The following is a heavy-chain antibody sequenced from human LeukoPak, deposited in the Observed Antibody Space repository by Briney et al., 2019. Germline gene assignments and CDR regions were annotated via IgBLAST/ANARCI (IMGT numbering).Heavy chain of an antibody. Sequence: SETLSLTCTVSGGSISSGDYYWRWIRQPRGKGLEWIVYIYYSGSTYYNPSLKSRVTISVDTSKNQFSLKLSSVTAADTAVYYCARVPPYYGDYDGGHAFDIWGQGTMVTVSS. V-gene: IGHV4-30-4*01. CDR1: GGSISSGDYY. J-gene: IGHJ3*02. CDR2: IYYSGST. CDR3: ARVPPYYGDYDGGHAFDI. D-gene: IGHD4-17*01.